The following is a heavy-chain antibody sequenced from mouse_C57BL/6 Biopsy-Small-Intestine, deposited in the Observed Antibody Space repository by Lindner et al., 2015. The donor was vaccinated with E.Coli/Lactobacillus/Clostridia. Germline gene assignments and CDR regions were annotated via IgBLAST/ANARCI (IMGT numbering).Heavy chain of an antibody. D-gene: IGHD2-13*01. CDR1: GYTFTDYF. Sequence: SVKVSCKTSGYTFTDYFMHWIRQAPGQGLEWMGRIIPSSGVTSYAQKFRGRVTMTRDTSINTAYMELTSLTSDDTAVYYCARDQNFGDYAGDYWGQGTLITVSS. J-gene: IGHJ4*01. CDR2: IIPSSGVT. V-gene: IGHV1-53*01. CDR3: ARDQNFGDYAGDY.